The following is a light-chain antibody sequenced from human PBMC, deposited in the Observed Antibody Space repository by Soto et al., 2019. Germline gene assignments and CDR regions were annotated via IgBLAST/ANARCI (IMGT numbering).Light chain of an antibody. V-gene: IGKV1-39*01. CDR3: HQNYTCPVG. Sequence: DIQMTQSPASQSASLGDRVTLTCRTSQSISSYLNWYQQKPGKAPKLLIYAASRMQTGIPARFSGSGSGTEFTLTISSLQPEDFATYYCHQNYTCPVGFGGGTKVEIK. CDR2: AAS. CDR1: QSISSY. J-gene: IGKJ4*01.